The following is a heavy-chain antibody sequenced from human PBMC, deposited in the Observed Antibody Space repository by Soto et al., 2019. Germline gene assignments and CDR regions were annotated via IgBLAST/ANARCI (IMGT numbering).Heavy chain of an antibody. CDR2: TYYRSQWHN. Sequence: PSQTLSLTCAISGDIVFSNTATWNLISQSPSRGLEWLGRTYYRSQWHNDYAESVKSRITTNTDTSKNQFSLQLNSVTPEETAVYYCARERGFRYEALDIWRRGTRVTLSS. V-gene: IGHV6-1*01. CDR3: ARERGFRYEALDI. J-gene: IGHJ3*02. D-gene: IGHD3-10*01. CDR1: GDIVFSNTAT.